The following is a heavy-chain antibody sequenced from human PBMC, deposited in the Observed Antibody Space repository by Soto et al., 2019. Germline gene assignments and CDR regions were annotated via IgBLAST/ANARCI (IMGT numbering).Heavy chain of an antibody. CDR1: GFTFSSYA. V-gene: IGHV3-23*01. Sequence: GGSLRLSCAASGFTFSSYAMSWVRQAPGKGLEWVSAISGSGGSTYYADSVKGRFTISRDNSKNTLYLQMNSLRAEDTAVYYCAKDLVYYDILTGCFDYWSQGTLVTVSS. CDR2: ISGSGGST. D-gene: IGHD3-9*01. CDR3: AKDLVYYDILTGCFDY. J-gene: IGHJ4*02.